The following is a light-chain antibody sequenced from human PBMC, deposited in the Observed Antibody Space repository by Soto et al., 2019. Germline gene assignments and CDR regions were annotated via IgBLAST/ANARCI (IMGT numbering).Light chain of an antibody. Sequence: EVVLTQSPATLSVSPGESATISCRASQSVSVNFAWYQQKPGQAPRPLIYSASDSAPGIPARFSGRGSGTYFTLTISSLEHEDFAVDYCQESNRWPRGTFGGGTKVEIK. V-gene: IGKV3-11*01. J-gene: IGKJ4*01. CDR2: SAS. CDR3: QESNRWPRGT. CDR1: QSVSVN.